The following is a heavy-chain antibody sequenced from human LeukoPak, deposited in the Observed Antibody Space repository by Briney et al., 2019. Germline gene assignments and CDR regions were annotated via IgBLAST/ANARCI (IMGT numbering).Heavy chain of an antibody. CDR2: MNPNSGNT. CDR1: GYTFTSYD. V-gene: IGHV1-8*01. J-gene: IGHJ5*02. Sequence: ASVKVFCKTSGYTFTSYDINWVRQTTGQGLEWMGWMNPNSGNTGYAQKFQGRVTMTRTTSMSTAYMELNSLRSEDTAVYYCARGHWSGYTYNWFDPWGQGTLVTVSS. D-gene: IGHD3-3*01. CDR3: ARGHWSGYTYNWFDP.